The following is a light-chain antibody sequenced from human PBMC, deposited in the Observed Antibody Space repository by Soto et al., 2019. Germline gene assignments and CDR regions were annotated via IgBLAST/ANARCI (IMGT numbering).Light chain of an antibody. V-gene: IGKV3-15*01. CDR2: DAS. CDR3: QQYFDWPQS. J-gene: IGKJ1*01. Sequence: EIVKSQSPATLSVSPGERATLSCKASQSVTNNLAWYQQKPGQAPRLLIYDASTRATGIPARFSGSGSGTEFTLTISSLQSEDFAVFYCQQYFDWPQSFGQGTKVEIK. CDR1: QSVTNN.